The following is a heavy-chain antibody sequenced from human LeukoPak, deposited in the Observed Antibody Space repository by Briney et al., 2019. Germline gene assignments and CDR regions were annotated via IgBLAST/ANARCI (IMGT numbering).Heavy chain of an antibody. Sequence: GGSLRLSCAASGFTFSSYAMRGVRQSPGGGGEGVSEFSGSGGSTYYADSVKALFTISRDNSKNTLYLQMNSLRVEDTAVYYCAKDADPRPFYFDYWGQGILVTVSS. CDR2: FSGSGGST. CDR3: AKDADPRPFYFDY. J-gene: IGHJ4*02. V-gene: IGHV3-23*01. CDR1: GFTFSSYA.